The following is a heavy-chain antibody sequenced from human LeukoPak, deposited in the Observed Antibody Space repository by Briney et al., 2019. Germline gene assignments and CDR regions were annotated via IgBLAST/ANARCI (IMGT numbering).Heavy chain of an antibody. CDR1: GVSVSSSGYY. J-gene: IGHJ6*04. CDR3: ARSREVAYGMDV. Sequence: SETLSLTCTVSGVSVSSSGYYWGWIRQPPGKGLEWIGSIYYSGSTYYNPSLKSRVSISVDTSKNQFSLNLTSVTAADTAVYFCARSREVAYGMDVWGEGTTVTVSS. D-gene: IGHD2-15*01. CDR2: IYYSGST. V-gene: IGHV4-39*01.